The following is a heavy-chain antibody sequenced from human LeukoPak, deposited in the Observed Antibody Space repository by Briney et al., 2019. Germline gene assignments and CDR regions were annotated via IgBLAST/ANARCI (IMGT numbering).Heavy chain of an antibody. Sequence: ASVKVSCKASGYTFTSYYMHWVRQAPGQGLEWMGLINPTGGSTGYAQKFQGRVTMTRDMSTSTDYMELSSLRSEDTAVYYCARDPRFGEFNNAFDIWGQGTMVTVSS. CDR3: ARDPRFGEFNNAFDI. CDR2: INPTGGST. J-gene: IGHJ3*02. V-gene: IGHV1-46*01. D-gene: IGHD3-10*02. CDR1: GYTFTSYY.